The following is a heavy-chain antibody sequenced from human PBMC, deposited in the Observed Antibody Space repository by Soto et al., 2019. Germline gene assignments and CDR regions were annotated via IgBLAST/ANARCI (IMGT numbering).Heavy chain of an antibody. D-gene: IGHD6-19*01. J-gene: IGHJ3*01. CDR3: AKVGIGWSDVFDV. CDR2: ISSTGGTT. CDR1: GFTFSNYG. Sequence: EVQLLESGGGLAQPGGPLRLTCAASGFTFSNYGMAWVRQAQGTGLEWVASISSTGGTTYYADSVKGRFSISRDDSKNTFYLQMHSLRADDTALYYCAKVGIGWSDVFDVWGQGTKVTVSS. V-gene: IGHV3-23*01.